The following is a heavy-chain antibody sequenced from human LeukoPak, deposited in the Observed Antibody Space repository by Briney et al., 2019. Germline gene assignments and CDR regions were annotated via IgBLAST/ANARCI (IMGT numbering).Heavy chain of an antibody. V-gene: IGHV1-69*05. CDR3: ARDPEDDYSGVWFDP. CDR2: IIPIFGTA. Sequence: ASVKVSCKASGGTFSSYAISWVRQAPGQELEWMGGIIPIFGTANYAQKFQGRVTITTDESTSTAYMELSSLRSEDTAVYYCARDPEDDYSGVWFDPWGQGTLVTVSS. CDR1: GGTFSSYA. D-gene: IGHD4-11*01. J-gene: IGHJ5*02.